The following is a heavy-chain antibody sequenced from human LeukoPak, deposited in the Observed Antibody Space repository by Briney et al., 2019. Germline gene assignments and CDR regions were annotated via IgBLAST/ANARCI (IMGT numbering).Heavy chain of an antibody. D-gene: IGHD1-26*01. CDR2: IKQDGSEK. V-gene: IGHV3-7*01. Sequence: GGSLRLSCAASGFTFSTYWMSWVRQPPGKGLEWVANIKQDGSEKHYVDSVKGRFTISRDNSKNTLYLQMNSLRGEDTAVYYCAKDSLRERIVGSTTRGVNDYWGQGTLVTVSS. CDR3: AKDSLRERIVGSTTRGVNDY. CDR1: GFTFSTYW. J-gene: IGHJ4*02.